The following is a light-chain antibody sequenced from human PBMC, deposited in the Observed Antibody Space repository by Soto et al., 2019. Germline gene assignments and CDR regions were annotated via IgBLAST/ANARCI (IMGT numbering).Light chain of an antibody. CDR3: CSFAGGGNPVL. CDR1: SSDVGGYNY. J-gene: IGLJ2*01. Sequence: QSVLTQPPSASGSIGQSFTICCTGTSSDVGGYNYVSWHQQHPGKAPKVMIYEVTKRPPGVPDRFSGSKSGNTASLTVSGLQAEDVADYHCCSFAGGGNPVLLGGGTKLTVL. CDR2: EVT. V-gene: IGLV2-8*01.